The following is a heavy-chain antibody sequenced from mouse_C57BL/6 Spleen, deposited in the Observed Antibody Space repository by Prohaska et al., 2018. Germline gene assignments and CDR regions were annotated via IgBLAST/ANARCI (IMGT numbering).Heavy chain of an antibody. J-gene: IGHJ2*01. CDR1: GYTLTDYE. Sequence: GAELVRPGASVTLSCKASGYTLTDYEMHWVKQTPVHGLEWIGAIDPETGGTAYNQKFKGKAILTADKSSSTAYMELRSLTSEDSAVYYCTREGLLDYWGQGTTLTVSS. CDR2: IDPETGGT. V-gene: IGHV1-15*01. CDR3: TREGLLDY. D-gene: IGHD2-3*01.